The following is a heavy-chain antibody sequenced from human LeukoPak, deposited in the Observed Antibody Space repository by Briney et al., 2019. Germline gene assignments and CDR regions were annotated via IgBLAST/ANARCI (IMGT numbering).Heavy chain of an antibody. CDR2: IYHSGSP. CDR1: GYSISSGFY. CDR3: ARDGSSRLFTI. V-gene: IGHV4-38-2*02. D-gene: IGHD3-10*01. J-gene: IGHJ4*02. Sequence: SETLSLTCTVSGYSISSGFYWGWIRQPPGKGLEWIGIIYHSGSPYYNPSLKSRVTISVDTSKNQFSLKLSSVTAADTAVYYCARDGSSRLFTIWGQGTLVTVSS.